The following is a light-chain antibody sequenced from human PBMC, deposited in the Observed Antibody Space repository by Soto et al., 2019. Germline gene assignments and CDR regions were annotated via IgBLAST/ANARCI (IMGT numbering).Light chain of an antibody. Sequence: SALTQPASVSGSPGQSITISCTGTSSDVGGYNYVSWYQQHPGKAPKLLISDVSKRPSGISNRFSGSKSGNTASLTISGLQAEDEADYYCCSFAHSNTYVFGTGTKVTV. J-gene: IGLJ1*01. CDR1: SSDVGGYNY. V-gene: IGLV2-14*01. CDR3: CSFAHSNTYV. CDR2: DVS.